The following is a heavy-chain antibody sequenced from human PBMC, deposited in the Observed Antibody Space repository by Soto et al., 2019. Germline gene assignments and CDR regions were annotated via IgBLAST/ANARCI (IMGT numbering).Heavy chain of an antibody. Sequence: GGSLRLSCAASGFTFSDYYMSWIRQAPGKGLEWVSYISSSGSTIYYADSVKGRFAISRDNAENSLYLQMNSLRAEDTAVYYCARERTVDTAMVFDYWGQGTLVTVSS. D-gene: IGHD5-18*01. J-gene: IGHJ4*02. CDR3: ARERTVDTAMVFDY. V-gene: IGHV3-11*01. CDR2: ISSSGSTI. CDR1: GFTFSDYY.